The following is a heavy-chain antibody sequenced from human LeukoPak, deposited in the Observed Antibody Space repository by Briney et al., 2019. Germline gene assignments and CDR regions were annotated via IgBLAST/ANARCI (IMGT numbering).Heavy chain of an antibody. J-gene: IGHJ4*02. V-gene: IGHV3-30*04. CDR1: GFTFSSYA. D-gene: IGHD5-24*01. Sequence: GRSLRLSCAASGFTFSSYAMHWVRQAPGKGLEWVAVVSYDGSNKYYVDSVKGRFTVSRDNSKNTLYLQINSLRDEDTAVYYCAKDDAWLQYNDWGQGTLVTVSS. CDR2: VSYDGSNK. CDR3: AKDDAWLQYND.